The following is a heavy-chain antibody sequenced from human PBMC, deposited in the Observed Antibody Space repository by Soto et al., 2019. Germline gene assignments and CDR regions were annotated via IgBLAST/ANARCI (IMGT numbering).Heavy chain of an antibody. CDR1: GCTFSSYA. CDR2: IIPIFGTA. V-gene: IGHV1-69*12. CDR3: ARDGGIAVAGDYYYYGMDV. D-gene: IGHD6-19*01. Sequence: QVQLVQSGAEVKKPGSSVKVSCKASGCTFSSYAISWVRQAPGQGLEWMGGIIPIFGTANYAQKFQGRVTITADESTSTAYMELSSLRSEDTAVYYCARDGGIAVAGDYYYYGMDVWGQGTTVTVSS. J-gene: IGHJ6*02.